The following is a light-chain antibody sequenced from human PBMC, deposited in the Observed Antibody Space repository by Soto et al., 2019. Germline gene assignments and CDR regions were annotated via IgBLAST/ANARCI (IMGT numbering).Light chain of an antibody. Sequence: QSVLTQPPSASGTPGQRVAISCSGSNSNIGRNYVNWYQHLPGTAPKLLIYSDNQRPSGVPDRFSASKSGTSASLAISGLQSEDEGNYYCSAWDDSLNGLVIFGGGTKLIVL. J-gene: IGLJ2*01. V-gene: IGLV1-44*01. CDR1: NSNIGRNY. CDR2: SDN. CDR3: SAWDDSLNGLVI.